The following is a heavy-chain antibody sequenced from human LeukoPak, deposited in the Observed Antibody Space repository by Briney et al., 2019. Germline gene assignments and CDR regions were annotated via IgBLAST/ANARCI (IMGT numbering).Heavy chain of an antibody. CDR2: ITGDESST. CDR3: ARDPREADIFEY. D-gene: IGHD1-26*01. V-gene: IGHV3-74*01. J-gene: IGHJ4*02. Sequence: PGGSLRLSCAASGFTFSNYYMHWVRQAPGKGLVWVSRITGDESSTTYADSVKGRFTISRDNAKNTLYLQMNSLRAEDTAVYYCARDPREADIFEYWGQGIVVTVSS. CDR1: GFTFSNYY.